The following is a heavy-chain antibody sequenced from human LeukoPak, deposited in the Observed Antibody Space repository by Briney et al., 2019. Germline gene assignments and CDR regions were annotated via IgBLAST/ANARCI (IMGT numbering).Heavy chain of an antibody. CDR2: IVGDGSKT. J-gene: IGHJ4*02. Sequence: GGSLRLSCAASGSSFNNCAMTWVRQAPGKGLEWVSTIVGDGSKTYYADSVKGRFTISRDNAKNSLYLQMNSLRAEDTAVYYCARGFGGDTISFFDYWGQGTLVTVSS. CDR1: GSSFNNCA. V-gene: IGHV3-21*01. D-gene: IGHD2-21*02. CDR3: ARGFGGDTISFFDY.